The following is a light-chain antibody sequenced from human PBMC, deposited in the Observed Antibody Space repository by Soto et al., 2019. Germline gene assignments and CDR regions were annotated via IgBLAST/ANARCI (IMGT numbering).Light chain of an antibody. Sequence: EIQMTQSPSTLSASVGDRVTITCRASQSISSYLAWYQQKPGKAPKLLIYRASTLESGVPLRFRGSGSGTQFTLTISGLLPDDFATYYCQQYNNYPYTFGQGTKVDIK. CDR2: RAS. CDR3: QQYNNYPYT. J-gene: IGKJ2*01. V-gene: IGKV1-5*03. CDR1: QSISSY.